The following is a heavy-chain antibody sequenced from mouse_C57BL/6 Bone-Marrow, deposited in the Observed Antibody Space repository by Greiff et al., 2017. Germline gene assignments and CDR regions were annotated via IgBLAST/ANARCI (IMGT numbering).Heavy chain of an antibody. D-gene: IGHD1-1*01. CDR3: ALYYGSSFYWYFDV. CDR1: GYTFTSYG. J-gene: IGHJ1*03. V-gene: IGHV1-81*01. CDR2: IYPRSGNT. Sequence: QVKLQQSGAELARPGASVKLSCKASGYTFTSYGISWVKQRTGQGLEWIGEIYPRSGNTYYNEKFKGKATLTADKSSSTAYMERRSLTSEDSAVYFCALYYGSSFYWYFDVWGTGTTVTVSS.